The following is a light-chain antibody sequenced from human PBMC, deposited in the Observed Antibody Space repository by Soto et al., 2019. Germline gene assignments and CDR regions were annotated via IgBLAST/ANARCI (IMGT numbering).Light chain of an antibody. CDR3: QSYDNTLTASV. CDR2: GTT. V-gene: IGLV1-40*01. Sequence: QSVLTQPPSVSGAPGQRVTISCTGSSSNIGATHVVHWYQQVPGRAPNLLIYGTTNRPSGVPDRFSGSQSGSSASLAITDLHAEGDADYFCQSYDNTLTASVFGGGTNLTVL. J-gene: IGLJ2*01. CDR1: SSNIGATHV.